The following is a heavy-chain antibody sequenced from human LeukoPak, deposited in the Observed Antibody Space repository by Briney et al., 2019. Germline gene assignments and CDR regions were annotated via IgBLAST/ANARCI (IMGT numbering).Heavy chain of an antibody. CDR3: ARTQGEQLVPGFDY. D-gene: IGHD6-6*01. V-gene: IGHV4-34*01. CDR1: GYSISSGYY. CDR2: INHSGST. Sequence: SETLSLTCTVSGYSISSGYYWSWIRQPPGKGLEWIGEINHSGSTNYNPSLKSRVTISVDTSKNQFSLKLSSVTAADTAVYYCARTQGEQLVPGFDYWGQGTLVTVSS. J-gene: IGHJ4*02.